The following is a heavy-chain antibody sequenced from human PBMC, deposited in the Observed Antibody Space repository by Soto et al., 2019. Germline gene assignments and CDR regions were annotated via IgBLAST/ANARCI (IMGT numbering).Heavy chain of an antibody. CDR1: GYTFTIYA. D-gene: IGHD6-25*01. V-gene: IGHV1-3*01. Sequence: GASVKVSCKASGYTFTIYAMHWVRQAPGQRLEWMGWINAGNGNTKYSQKFQGRVTITRDTSASTAYMELSSLRSEDTAVYYCARDLGYSSDFDYWGQGTLVTVSS. J-gene: IGHJ4*02. CDR3: ARDLGYSSDFDY. CDR2: INAGNGNT.